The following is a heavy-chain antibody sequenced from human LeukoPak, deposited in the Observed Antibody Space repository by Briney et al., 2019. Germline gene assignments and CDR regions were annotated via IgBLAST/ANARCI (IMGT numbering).Heavy chain of an antibody. Sequence: WASVKVSCKASGGTFSSYAISWVRQAPGQGLEWMGGVIPIFGTANYAQKFQGRVTITADESTSTAYMELSSLRSDDTAVYYCARDSPSYYMDVWGKGTTVTVSS. V-gene: IGHV1-69*13. CDR1: GGTFSSYA. CDR2: VIPIFGTA. CDR3: ARDSPSYYMDV. J-gene: IGHJ6*03.